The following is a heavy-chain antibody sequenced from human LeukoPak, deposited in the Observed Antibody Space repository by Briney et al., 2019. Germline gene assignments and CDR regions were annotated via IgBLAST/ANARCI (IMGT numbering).Heavy chain of an antibody. CDR2: ISSSSSYI. J-gene: IGHJ4*02. V-gene: IGHV3-21*01. CDR1: GFTFSSYS. CDR3: ASGDDYGASSGFDY. D-gene: IGHD4-17*01. Sequence: PGGGLRLSCAASGFTFSSYSMNWGRQAPGKGRGWVSSISSSSSYIYYADSVKGRFTISRDNAKNSLYLQMNSLRAEDTAVYYCASGDDYGASSGFDYWGQGTLVTVSS.